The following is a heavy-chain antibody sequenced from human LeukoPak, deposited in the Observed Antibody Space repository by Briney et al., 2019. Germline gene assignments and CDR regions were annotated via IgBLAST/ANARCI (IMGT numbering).Heavy chain of an antibody. CDR1: GFIFSSYE. CDR3: ARDRRSSWYFDY. Sequence: GGSLRLSCAASGFIFSSYEMNWVRQAPGKGLEWVSSISSGGTYIYYADSVKGRFTISRDNAKNSLYLQMNSLRAEDTAVYYCARDRRSSWYFDYWGQGTLVTVSS. V-gene: IGHV3-21*01. CDR2: ISSGGTYI. J-gene: IGHJ4*02. D-gene: IGHD6-13*01.